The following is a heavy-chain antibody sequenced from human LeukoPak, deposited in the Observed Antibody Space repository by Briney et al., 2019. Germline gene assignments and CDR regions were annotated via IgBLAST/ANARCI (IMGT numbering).Heavy chain of an antibody. J-gene: IGHJ4*02. CDR2: ISGSGSST. Sequence: GGSLRLSCAASGFTFSNYAMSWVRQAPGKGLEWVSAISGSGSSTYYADSMKGRFTISRDNSKNTLYLQMNSLRAEDTAVYYCAKFPPPGLYYFDYWGQGTLVTVSS. CDR1: GFTFSNYA. V-gene: IGHV3-23*01. D-gene: IGHD2/OR15-2a*01. CDR3: AKFPPPGLYYFDY.